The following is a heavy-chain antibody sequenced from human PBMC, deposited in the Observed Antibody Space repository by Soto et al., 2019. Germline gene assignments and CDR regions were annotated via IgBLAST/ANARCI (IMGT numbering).Heavy chain of an antibody. D-gene: IGHD3-10*01. CDR3: AKDEGFGELTYYYYGMDV. V-gene: IGHV3-23*01. Sequence: GGSLRLSCAASGFTFSSYAMSWVRQAPGKGLEWVSVFSVSGGSTYYADSVKGRFTISRDNSKNTLYLQMNSLRAEDTAVYYCAKDEGFGELTYYYYGMDVWGQGTTVTVSS. CDR2: FSVSGGST. J-gene: IGHJ6*02. CDR1: GFTFSSYA.